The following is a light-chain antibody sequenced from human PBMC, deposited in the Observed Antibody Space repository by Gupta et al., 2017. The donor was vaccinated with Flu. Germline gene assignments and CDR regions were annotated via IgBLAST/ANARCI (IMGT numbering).Light chain of an antibody. J-gene: IGLJ3*02. CDR3: GTWDSSLSAGG. V-gene: IGLV1-51*02. CDR2: EDD. CDR1: SSNHGGHY. Sequence: QSVFTQPPSVSAAPGQRVTISCSGSSSNHGGHYVSWYRQRPGAAPKLLIYEDDKRPSGIPDRFSGSNSGTSATLGITGRQPGDEADYYCGTWDSSLSAGGFGGGTRLTVL.